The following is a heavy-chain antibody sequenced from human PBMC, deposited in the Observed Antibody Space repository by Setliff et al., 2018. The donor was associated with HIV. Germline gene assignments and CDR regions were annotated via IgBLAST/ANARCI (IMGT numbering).Heavy chain of an antibody. J-gene: IGHJ6*02. D-gene: IGHD6-6*01. V-gene: IGHV3-21*04. CDR3: TRELNGHTSSHYYFGMDV. Sequence: PGGSLRLSCAASGFTFSDYTMNWVRQAPGKGLEWVSSISTGGHLIYYADSVKGRFTISRDNSKNTLFLQMNSLRPEDTAVYYCTRELNGHTSSHYYFGMDVWGQGTTVTVSS. CDR2: ISTGGHLI. CDR1: GFTFSDYT.